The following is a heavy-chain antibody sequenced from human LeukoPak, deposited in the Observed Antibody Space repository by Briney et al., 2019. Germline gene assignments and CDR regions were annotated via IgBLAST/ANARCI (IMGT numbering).Heavy chain of an antibody. CDR1: GYTFTGYY. D-gene: IGHD6-19*01. V-gene: IGHV1-2*02. CDR2: INPNSGGT. CDR3: ARDVGRAIAVAV. J-gene: IGHJ4*02. Sequence: GASVKVSCKASGYTFTGYYMHWVRQAPGQGLEWMGWINPNSGGTNYAQKFQGRVTMTRDTSISTAYMKLSRLRSDDTAVYYCARDVGRAIAVAVWGQGTLVTVSS.